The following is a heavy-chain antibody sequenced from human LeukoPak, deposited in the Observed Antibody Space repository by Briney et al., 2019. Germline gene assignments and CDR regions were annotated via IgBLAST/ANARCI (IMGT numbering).Heavy chain of an antibody. CDR3: TCDYGQN. Sequence: GGSLRLSCAASGFTFSGSSMYWVRQASGKGLEWVGRIRSKANSYATAYGASAKGRFTISRDDSKNTAYLQMNSLKTEDTAVYYCTCDYGQNWGQGTLVAVSS. CDR2: IRSKANSYAT. V-gene: IGHV3-73*01. CDR1: GFTFSGSS. J-gene: IGHJ1*01. D-gene: IGHD4-17*01.